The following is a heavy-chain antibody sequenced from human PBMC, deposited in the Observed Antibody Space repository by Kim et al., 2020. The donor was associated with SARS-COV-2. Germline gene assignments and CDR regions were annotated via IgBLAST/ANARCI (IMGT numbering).Heavy chain of an antibody. V-gene: IGHV3-30*18. Sequence: GGSLRLSCAASGFTFSSYGMHWVRQAPGKGLEWVAVISYDGSNKYYADSVKGRFTISRDNSKNTLYLQMNSLRAEDTAVYYCAKEAVYSSSWSEEVGIDYWGQGTLVTVSS. CDR3: AKEAVYSSSWSEEVGIDY. D-gene: IGHD6-13*01. CDR2: ISYDGSNK. J-gene: IGHJ4*02. CDR1: GFTFSSYG.